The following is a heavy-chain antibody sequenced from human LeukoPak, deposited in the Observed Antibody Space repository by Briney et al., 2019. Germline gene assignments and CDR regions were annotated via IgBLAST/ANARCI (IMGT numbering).Heavy chain of an antibody. Sequence: ASVKVSCKASGYTFTSYYMHWVRQAPGQGLEWMGIINPSGGSTSYAQKFQGRVTMTRDMSTSTVYMELSRLRSEDTAVYYCARGINDYGDYVGLAYWGQGTLVTVSS. V-gene: IGHV1-46*01. CDR1: GYTFTSYY. CDR3: ARGINDYGDYVGLAY. D-gene: IGHD4-17*01. CDR2: INPSGGST. J-gene: IGHJ4*02.